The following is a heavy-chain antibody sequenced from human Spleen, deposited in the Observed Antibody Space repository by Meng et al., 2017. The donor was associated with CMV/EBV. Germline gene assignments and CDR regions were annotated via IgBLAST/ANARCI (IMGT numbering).Heavy chain of an antibody. J-gene: IGHJ6*02. CDR1: GYTFSNYA. Sequence: SVKVSCKASGYTFSNYAIIWVRQAPGQGLEWMGGIIPIFGTANYAQKFQGRVTMTRDTSISTAYMGLSRPRSDDTAVYYCARTYDILKYGMDVWGQGSTVTVSS. CDR3: ARTYDILKYGMDV. D-gene: IGHD3-9*01. CDR2: IIPIFGTA. V-gene: IGHV1-69*05.